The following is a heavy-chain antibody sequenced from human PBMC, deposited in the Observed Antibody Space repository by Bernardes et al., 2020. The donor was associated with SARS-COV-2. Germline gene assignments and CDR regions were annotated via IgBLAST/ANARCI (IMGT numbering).Heavy chain of an antibody. D-gene: IGHD2-15*01. V-gene: IGHV3-21*01. J-gene: IGHJ6*02. CDR2: ISSSGSYV. CDR3: ARDLGNTGGYYYGMDV. Sequence: GWSLSLSCAASGFTFSSYTMNWVRQAPGKGLEWVSSISSSGSYVYYADSMKGRFTGSRDNAKNSLYLQMDSLRAEDTAVYYCARDLGNTGGYYYGMDVWGQGTTVTVSS. CDR1: GFTFSSYT.